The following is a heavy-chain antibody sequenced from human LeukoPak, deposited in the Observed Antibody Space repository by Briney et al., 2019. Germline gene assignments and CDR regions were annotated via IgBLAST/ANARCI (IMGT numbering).Heavy chain of an antibody. J-gene: IGHJ5*02. CDR3: AITVEQPRKNWFDP. D-gene: IGHD1/OR15-1a*01. Sequence: SETLSLTCTVSGGSISSSSYYWGWIRQPPGKGLEWIGSIYYSGNTYYIPSLKSRVTISVDTSKNQFSLKLSSVTAADTAVYYCAITVEQPRKNWFDPWGQATLVTVSS. CDR1: GGSISSSSYY. CDR2: IYYSGNT. V-gene: IGHV4-39*01.